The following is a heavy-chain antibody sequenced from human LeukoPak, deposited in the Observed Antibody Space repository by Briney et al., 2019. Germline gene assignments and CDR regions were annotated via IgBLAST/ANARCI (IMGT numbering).Heavy chain of an antibody. CDR2: ISSSGSTI. J-gene: IGHJ4*02. D-gene: IGHD6-19*01. V-gene: IGHV3-48*03. Sequence: GGSLRLSCAASGFTFSSYEMNWVRQAPGKGLEWVSYISSSGSTIYYEDSVKGRFTISRDNAKNSLYLQMNSLRAEDTAVYYCARDGSGWYAPNDCWGQGTLVTVSS. CDR1: GFTFSSYE. CDR3: ARDGSGWYAPNDC.